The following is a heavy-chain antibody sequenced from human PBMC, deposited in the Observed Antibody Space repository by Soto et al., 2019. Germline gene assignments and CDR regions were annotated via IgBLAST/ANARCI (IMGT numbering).Heavy chain of an antibody. V-gene: IGHV3-30*18. Sequence: GGSLRLSCAASGFTFSSYGMHWVRQAPGKGLEWVAVISYDGSNKYYADSVKGRFTISRDNSKNTLYLQMNSLRAEDTAVYYCAKVVAKWELGWFDTWGQGTLVTVSS. CDR3: AKVVAKWELGWFDT. J-gene: IGHJ5*02. CDR1: GFTFSSYG. CDR2: ISYDGSNK. D-gene: IGHD1-26*01.